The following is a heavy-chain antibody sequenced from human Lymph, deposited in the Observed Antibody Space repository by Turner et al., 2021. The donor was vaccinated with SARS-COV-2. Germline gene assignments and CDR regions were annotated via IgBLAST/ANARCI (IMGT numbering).Heavy chain of an antibody. V-gene: IGHV3-53*01. CDR1: GFTVSSNY. J-gene: IGHJ4*02. CDR3: ARVLPYGDYFDF. CDR2: IYSGGST. D-gene: IGHD4-17*01. Sequence: EVQLAESGGCWIQPGGSLRLSCAASGFTVSSNYMSWVREAPGKGLEWVSLIYSGGSTLYADSVKGRFTISRNNSKNTLYLQMNGLRADDTAVYYCARVLPYGDYFDFWGQGTLVTVSS.